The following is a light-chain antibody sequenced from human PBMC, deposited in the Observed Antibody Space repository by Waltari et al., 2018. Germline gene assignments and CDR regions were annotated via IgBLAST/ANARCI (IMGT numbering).Light chain of an antibody. V-gene: IGKV3-20*01. Sequence: EIVLTQSPGTLSSAPGERATLSSRASQSVSSNFLAWYQQKPGQAPRLLIYGASSRATGIPDRFSGSGSGTDFTLTISRLEPEDFAVYYCQQYGSSPGIAFGPGTKLDIK. CDR1: QSVSSNF. J-gene: IGKJ3*01. CDR2: GAS. CDR3: QQYGSSPGIA.